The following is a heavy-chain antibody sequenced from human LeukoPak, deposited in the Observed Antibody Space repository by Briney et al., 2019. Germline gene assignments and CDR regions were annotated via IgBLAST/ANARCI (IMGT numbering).Heavy chain of an antibody. CDR1: GFTFDTYW. V-gene: IGHV3-74*01. CDR2: IHRDGNNI. Sequence: PGGSLRLSCVASGFTFDTYWMHWVRQAPGKGLAWVSRIHRDGNNINYADFVQGRFTVSRDNAKSTLYLQMHSLRVEDTAVYYCARGLRDRYGMDVWGQGTTVTVSS. J-gene: IGHJ6*02. CDR3: ARGLRDRYGMDV.